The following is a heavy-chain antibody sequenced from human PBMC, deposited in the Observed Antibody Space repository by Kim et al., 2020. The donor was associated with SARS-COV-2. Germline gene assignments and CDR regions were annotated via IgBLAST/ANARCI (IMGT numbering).Heavy chain of an antibody. CDR3: ARDGRSTVVVPAGSHSDS. CDR2: INPSIGST. D-gene: IGHD2-2*01. Sequence: ASVKVSCKASGYTFTTHYIHWLRQAPGQGLEWMGIINPSIGSTNYAQKFQGRVTLTSDTSTSTVYMEVISLRSDDTAVYFSARDGRSTVVVPAGSHSDSW. J-gene: IGHJ5*01. CDR1: GYTFTTHY. V-gene: IGHV1-46*01.